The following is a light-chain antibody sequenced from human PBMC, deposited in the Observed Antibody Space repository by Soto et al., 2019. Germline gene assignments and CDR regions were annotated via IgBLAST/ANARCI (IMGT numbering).Light chain of an antibody. J-gene: IGKJ1*01. Sequence: DIQMTQSPSTLSGSVGDRVTITCRASQTISSWLAWYQQKPGKAPKLLIYKASTLKSGVPSRFSGSGSGTEFTLTISSLQADDFATYYCHQYSRFPRTFGQGTKVDIK. CDR2: KAS. CDR1: QTISSW. CDR3: HQYSRFPRT. V-gene: IGKV1-5*03.